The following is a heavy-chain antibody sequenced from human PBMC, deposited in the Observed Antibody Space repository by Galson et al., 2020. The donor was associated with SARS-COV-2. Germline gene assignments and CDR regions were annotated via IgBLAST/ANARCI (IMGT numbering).Heavy chain of an antibody. CDR1: GFTFSKYS. CDR3: ASFRKYDSSVYSSLDY. J-gene: IGHJ4*02. Sequence: GESLKISCAASGFTFSKYSMNWVRQAPGRGLEWVSYITSTSSTMYYADSVKGRFTISRDNAKNLLYLQMNSLRDEDTAVYYCASFRKYDSSVYSSLDYWGQGTLVTVSS. V-gene: IGHV3-48*02. CDR2: ITSTSSTM. D-gene: IGHD3-22*01.